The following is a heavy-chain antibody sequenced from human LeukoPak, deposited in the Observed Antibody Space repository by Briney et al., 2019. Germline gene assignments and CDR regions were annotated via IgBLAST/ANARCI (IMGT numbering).Heavy chain of an antibody. J-gene: IGHJ4*02. Sequence: GEXXKISFKGSGSRFTTYWIGWVRPMTGKGLEWMGIIYPGDSDTRYSTSFQGQVTISADKSISTAYLQWSSLKASDTAMYYCARRGPYYYDSSGYHAVDYWGQGTLVTVSS. CDR1: GSRFTTYW. CDR3: ARRGPYYYDSSGYHAVDY. D-gene: IGHD3-22*01. V-gene: IGHV5-51*01. CDR2: IYPGDSDT.